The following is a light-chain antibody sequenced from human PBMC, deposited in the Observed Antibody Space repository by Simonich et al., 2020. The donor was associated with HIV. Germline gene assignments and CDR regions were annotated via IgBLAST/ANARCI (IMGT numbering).Light chain of an antibody. Sequence: QSVLTQPPSVSAAPGQKVTISCSGSSSNIGNNHVSCYQQLPGTAPKLLIYDNNKRPSGIPDRFAGSKSGTSATLGITGLQTGDEADYYCGTWDSSLSANWVFGGGTKLTVL. V-gene: IGLV1-51*01. CDR1: SSNIGNNH. CDR2: DNN. CDR3: GTWDSSLSANWV. J-gene: IGLJ3*02.